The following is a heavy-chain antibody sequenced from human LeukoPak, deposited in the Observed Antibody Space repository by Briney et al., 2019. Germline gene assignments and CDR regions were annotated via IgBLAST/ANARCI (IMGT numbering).Heavy chain of an antibody. CDR2: ISSSSSYI. CDR1: GFTFSSYS. D-gene: IGHD1-26*01. J-gene: IGHJ3*02. V-gene: IGHV3-21*01. Sequence: GRSLRLSCAASGFTFSSYSMNWVRQAPGKGLEWVSSISSSSSYIYYADSVKGRFTISRDNAKNSLYLQMNSLRAEDTALYYCARYRFVVGATDSFDIWGQGTRVTVSS. CDR3: ARYRFVVGATDSFDI.